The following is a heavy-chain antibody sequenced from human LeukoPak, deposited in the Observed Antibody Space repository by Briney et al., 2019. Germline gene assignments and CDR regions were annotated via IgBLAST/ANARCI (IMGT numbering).Heavy chain of an antibody. CDR1: GGSISSYY. CDR3: ARAHTSSWYMDY. Sequence: SETLSLTCSVSGGSISSYYWSWIRQPPGKGLEWIGYIYYSGSANYNPSLKSRVTISVDTSENQLSLKLSSVTAADTALYYCARAHTSSWYMDYWGQGTLVTVSS. V-gene: IGHV4-59*01. CDR2: IYYSGSA. D-gene: IGHD6-13*01. J-gene: IGHJ4*02.